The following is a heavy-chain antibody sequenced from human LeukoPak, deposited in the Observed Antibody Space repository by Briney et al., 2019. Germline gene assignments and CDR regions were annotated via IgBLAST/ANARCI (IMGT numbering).Heavy chain of an antibody. CDR1: GFTFSSYA. V-gene: IGHV3-23*01. Sequence: PGGSLRLSCAASGFTFSSYAMSWVRQAPGKGLEWVSVISGSGGSTYYADSVKGRFTISRDNSKNTLYLQMNSLRAEDTAVYYCAKDVHEEPGIAAASDYWGQGTPVTVSS. CDR3: AKDVHEEPGIAAASDY. J-gene: IGHJ4*02. CDR2: ISGSGGST. D-gene: IGHD6-13*01.